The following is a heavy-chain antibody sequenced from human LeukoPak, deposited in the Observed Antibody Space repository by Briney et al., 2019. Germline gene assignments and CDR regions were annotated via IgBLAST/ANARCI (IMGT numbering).Heavy chain of an antibody. CDR2: INPSGGST. V-gene: IGHV1-46*01. D-gene: IGHD3-22*01. J-gene: IGHJ4*02. CDR3: ARDGRGINYYDRELDY. CDR1: GYTFTSYY. Sequence: GASVKVSCKTSGYTFTSYYMHWVRQAPGQGLEWMGIINPSGGSTSYAQKFQGRVTMTRDTSTSTVYMELSSLRSEDTAVYYCARDGRGINYYDRELDYWGQGTLVTVSS.